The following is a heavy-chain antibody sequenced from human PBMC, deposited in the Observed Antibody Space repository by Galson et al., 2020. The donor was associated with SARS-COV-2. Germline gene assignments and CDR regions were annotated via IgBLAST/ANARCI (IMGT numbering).Heavy chain of an antibody. CDR1: GGSISSSGYY. V-gene: IGHV4-39*01. CDR3: ARRVFTAYRLDY. J-gene: IGHJ4*02. Sequence: SETLSLTCTVPGGSISSSGYYWPRTRQPPGSGPEWHGSMSFTSATYYNAALSSRVSISVDTSLNQVFLNMNSVTAADTAVYYCARRVFTAYRLDYWGQGILVAVSS. D-gene: IGHD3-16*01. CDR2: MSFTSAT.